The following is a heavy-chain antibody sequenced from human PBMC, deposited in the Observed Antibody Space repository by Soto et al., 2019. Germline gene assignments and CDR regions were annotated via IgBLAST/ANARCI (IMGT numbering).Heavy chain of an antibody. V-gene: IGHV3-23*01. Sequence: EVQLLESGGGLVQPGGSLRLSCAASGFTFSTYVMNWVRQAPGKGLEWVSTISYSADKTFYADSVKGRFTISRDNSRDTLLLQIDCLRTDHAALYYCARRAKNATTDWVAFDIWGQGTMVTVSS. D-gene: IGHD1-7*01. CDR3: ARRAKNATTDWVAFDI. CDR2: ISYSADKT. CDR1: GFTFSTYV. J-gene: IGHJ3*02.